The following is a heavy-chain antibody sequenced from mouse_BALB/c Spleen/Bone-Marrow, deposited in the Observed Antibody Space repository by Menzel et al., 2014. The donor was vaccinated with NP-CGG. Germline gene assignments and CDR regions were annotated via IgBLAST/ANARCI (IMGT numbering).Heavy chain of an antibody. CDR2: IDPANYNT. CDR1: GFNIKDTY. J-gene: IGHJ3*01. Sequence: EVKLVESGAELVKPGASVKLSCTASGFNIKDTYMHWVKQRPEQGLEWIGRIDPANYNTKYDPKFQGKATITADTSSNTAYLQLSSLTSEDTAVYYCARNSMAYWGQGTLVTASA. CDR3: ARNSMAY. V-gene: IGHV14-3*02.